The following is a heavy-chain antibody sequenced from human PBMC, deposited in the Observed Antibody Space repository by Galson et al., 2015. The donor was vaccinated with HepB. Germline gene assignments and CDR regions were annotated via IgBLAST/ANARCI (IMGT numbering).Heavy chain of an antibody. J-gene: IGHJ4*02. V-gene: IGHV3-23*01. CDR3: AKDIVDTKWFGELKDY. Sequence: SLRLSCAASGFTFSSYAMSWVRQAPGKGLEWVSAISGSGGSTYYADSVKGRFTISRDNSKNTLYLQMNSLRAEDTAVYYCAKDIVDTKWFGELKDYWGQGTLVTVSS. CDR1: GFTFSSYA. CDR2: ISGSGGST. D-gene: IGHD3-10*01.